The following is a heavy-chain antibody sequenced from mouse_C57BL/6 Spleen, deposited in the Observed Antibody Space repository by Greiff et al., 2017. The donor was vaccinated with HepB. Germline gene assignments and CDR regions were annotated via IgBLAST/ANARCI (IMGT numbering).Heavy chain of an antibody. CDR1: GFTFTDYY. Sequence: EVHLVESGGGLVQPGGSLSLSCAASGFTFTDYYMSWVRQPPGKALEWLGFIRNKANGYTTEYSASVKGRFTISRDNSQSILYLQMNALRAEDSATYYCARYGGLRRYYAMDYWGQGTSVTVSS. J-gene: IGHJ4*01. CDR3: ARYGGLRRYYAMDY. V-gene: IGHV7-3*01. CDR2: IRNKANGYTT. D-gene: IGHD2-4*01.